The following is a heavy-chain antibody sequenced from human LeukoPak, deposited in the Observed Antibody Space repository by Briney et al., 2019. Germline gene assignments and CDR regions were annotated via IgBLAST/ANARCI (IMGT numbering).Heavy chain of an antibody. V-gene: IGHV5-51*01. J-gene: IGHJ6*02. CDR1: GFSINNYW. CDR3: ARGGSGDLGYYYTSSLDV. D-gene: IGHD6-19*01. Sequence: RESLKISCKGSGFSINNYWISWVRQTPGKKLEWMGFIFPDDSDTKYSPSFQGQVTISADKSISTAYLQWSSLKASDIGVYSCARGGSGDLGYYYTSSLDVWGQGTTVSVSS. CDR2: IFPDDSDT.